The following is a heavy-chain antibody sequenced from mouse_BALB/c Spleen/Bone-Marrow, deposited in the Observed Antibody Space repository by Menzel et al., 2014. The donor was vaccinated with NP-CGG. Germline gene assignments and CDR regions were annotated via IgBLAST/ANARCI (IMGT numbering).Heavy chain of an antibody. CDR2: ISSGSSTI. D-gene: IGHD1-1*01. CDR1: GFTFSSFG. V-gene: IGHV5-17*02. Sequence: EVKLMESGGGLVQPGGSRKLSCAASGFTFSSFGMHWVRQAPEKGLEWVAYISSGSSTIYYADSVKGRFTISRDNPKNTLFLQMTSLRSDDTAMYYCARRRYGSSYGCFDVWGAGTTVTISS. J-gene: IGHJ1*01. CDR3: ARRRYGSSYGCFDV.